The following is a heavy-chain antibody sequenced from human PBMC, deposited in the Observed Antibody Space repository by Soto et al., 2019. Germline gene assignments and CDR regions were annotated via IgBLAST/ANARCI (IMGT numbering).Heavy chain of an antibody. CDR3: ASRANYYDCSGPDDYYSNRKHF. J-gene: IGHJ6*04. Sequence: GSSVKVSCKASGGTFSSYAISWVRQAPGQGLEWMGGLIPIFGTANYAQKFQGRVTITADESTSTAYMELSSLRSEDTAVYYCASRANYYDCSGPDDYYSNRKHFWDKGTSVT. D-gene: IGHD3-22*01. V-gene: IGHV1-69*13. CDR1: GGTFSSYA. CDR2: LIPIFGTA.